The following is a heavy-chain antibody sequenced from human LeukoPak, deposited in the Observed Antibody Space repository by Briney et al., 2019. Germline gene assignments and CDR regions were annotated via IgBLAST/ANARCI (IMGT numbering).Heavy chain of an antibody. V-gene: IGHV4-61*01. CDR1: AYSISSGYY. Sequence: SETLSLTCTVSAYSISSGYYWSWIRQPPGKGLEWIGYIYYSGSTNYNPSLKSRVTISVDTSKNQFSLKLSSVTAADTAVYYCARGRGRYCSGGSCYSWFDPWGQGTLVTVSS. CDR3: ARGRGRYCSGGSCYSWFDP. J-gene: IGHJ5*02. CDR2: IYYSGST. D-gene: IGHD2-15*01.